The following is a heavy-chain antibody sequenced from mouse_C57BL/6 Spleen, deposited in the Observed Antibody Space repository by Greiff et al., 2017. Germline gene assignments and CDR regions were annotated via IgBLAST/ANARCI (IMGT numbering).Heavy chain of an antibody. Sequence: EVKLVESEGGLVQPGSSMKLSCTASGFTFSDYYMAWVRQVPEKGLEWVANINYDGSSTYYLDSLKSRFIISRDNAKNILYLQMSSLKSEDTATYYCARGLNLDYWGQGTTLTVSS. CDR1: GFTFSDYY. J-gene: IGHJ2*01. CDR3: ARGLNLDY. V-gene: IGHV5-16*01. CDR2: INYDGSST. D-gene: IGHD1-3*01.